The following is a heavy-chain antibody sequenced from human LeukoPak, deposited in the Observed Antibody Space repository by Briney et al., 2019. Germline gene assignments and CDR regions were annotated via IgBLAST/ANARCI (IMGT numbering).Heavy chain of an antibody. V-gene: IGHV4-4*02. CDR3: ARDFTPSWEYDSSGYSGDY. Sequence: SETLSLTCAVSGGSISSSNWWSWVRQPPGKGLEWIGEIYHSGSTNYNPSLKSRVTISVDKSKNQSSLKLSSVTAADTAVYYCARDFTPSWEYDSSGYSGDYWGQGTLVTVSS. CDR1: GGSISSSNW. J-gene: IGHJ4*02. D-gene: IGHD3-22*01. CDR2: IYHSGST.